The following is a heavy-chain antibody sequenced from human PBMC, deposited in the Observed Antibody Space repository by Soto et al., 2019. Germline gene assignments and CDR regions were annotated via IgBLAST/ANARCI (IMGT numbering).Heavy chain of an antibody. Sequence: EVQLLESGGGLVQPGGSLRLSCAASGFTFSSYAMSWVRQAPGKGLEWVSAMSGSGGSTYYADSVKGRFTISRDNSKNALYLQMNSLRAEDTAVYYWAKEPPKSCGYRGDGFDTWGQGTLVTVSS. V-gene: IGHV3-23*01. J-gene: IGHJ5*02. CDR2: MSGSGGST. CDR3: AKEPPKSCGYRGDGFDT. CDR1: GFTFSSYA. D-gene: IGHD5-18*01.